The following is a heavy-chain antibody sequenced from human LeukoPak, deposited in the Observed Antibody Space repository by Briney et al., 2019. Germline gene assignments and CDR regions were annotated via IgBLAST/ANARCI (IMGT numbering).Heavy chain of an antibody. Sequence: ASAKVSCKASGYTFTGYYIHWVRQAPGQGLEWMGWINPNSGGTKYAQKFQGRVTMTRDTSISQAYMGLSRLRSDDTAVYYCAKGRVVAGTKSLTYNWLDPWGQGTLVTVSS. J-gene: IGHJ5*02. CDR3: AKGRVVAGTKSLTYNWLDP. D-gene: IGHD6-19*01. V-gene: IGHV1-2*02. CDR2: INPNSGGT. CDR1: GYTFTGYY.